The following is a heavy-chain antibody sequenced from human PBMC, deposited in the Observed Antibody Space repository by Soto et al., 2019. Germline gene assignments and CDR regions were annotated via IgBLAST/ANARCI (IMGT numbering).Heavy chain of an antibody. CDR2: ISGSGGST. Sequence: EVQLLESGGGLVQPGGSLRLSCAASGFTFSSYAMSWVRQAPGKGLEWVSAISGSGGSTYYADSVKGRFTISRDKSKHTLYLQMNSLRAEDTAVYYCAKDLEGGSYPDFDYWGQGTLVTGSS. J-gene: IGHJ4*02. D-gene: IGHD1-26*01. V-gene: IGHV3-23*01. CDR1: GFTFSSYA. CDR3: AKDLEGGSYPDFDY.